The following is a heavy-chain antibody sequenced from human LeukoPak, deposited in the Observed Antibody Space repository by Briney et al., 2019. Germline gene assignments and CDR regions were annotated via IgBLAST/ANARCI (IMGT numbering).Heavy chain of an antibody. J-gene: IGHJ3*02. V-gene: IGHV4-4*07. CDR2: IYASGTT. D-gene: IGHD3-22*01. CDR3: ARSYYDSSGYFDAFDI. CDR1: GGSISSSY. Sequence: SETLSLTCTVTGGSISSSYWSWIRQPAGKGLEWIGRIYASGTTNYNPSLRSRVTMSVDTSKNQFSLKLSSVTAADTAVYFCARSYYDSSGYFDAFDIWGQGTMVTVSS.